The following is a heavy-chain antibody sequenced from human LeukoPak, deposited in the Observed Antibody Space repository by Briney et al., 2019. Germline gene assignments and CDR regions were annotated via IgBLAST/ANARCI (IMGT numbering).Heavy chain of an antibody. V-gene: IGHV4-30-4*01. CDR1: GGSISSGDYY. CDR3: ARLRFGELLPRAYNWFDP. J-gene: IGHJ5*02. CDR2: TYYSGST. D-gene: IGHD3-10*01. Sequence: ASQTLSLTCTVSGGSISSGDYYWSWIRQPPGKGLEWIGYTYYSGSTYYNPSLKSRVTISVDTSKNQFSLKLSPVTAADTAVYYCARLRFGELLPRAYNWFDPWGQGTLVTVSS.